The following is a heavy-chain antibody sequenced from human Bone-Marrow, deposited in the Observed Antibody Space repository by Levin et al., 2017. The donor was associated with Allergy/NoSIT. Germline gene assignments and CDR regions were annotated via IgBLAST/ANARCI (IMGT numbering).Heavy chain of an antibody. CDR2: ITWNSGSI. CDR1: GFTFDDYT. CDR3: TKGPYYEILTGYYKPFAP. J-gene: IGHJ5*02. V-gene: IGHV3-9*01. D-gene: IGHD3-9*01. Sequence: PGGSLRLSCAASGFTFDDYTMHWVRQAPGKGLEWVSGITWNSGSIAYADSVKGRFTISRDNAKNSLYLEMNGLRVEDTALYYCTKGPYYEILTGYYKPFAPWGQGTQVTVSS.